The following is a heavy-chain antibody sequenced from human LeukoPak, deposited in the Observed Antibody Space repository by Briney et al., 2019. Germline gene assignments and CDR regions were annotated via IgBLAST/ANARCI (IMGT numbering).Heavy chain of an antibody. Sequence: PGTSLRLSCEPSGFTFSSYGMHWVRQAPGKGLEWVAVVWYDGSNKYYADSVKGRFTVSRDNSKNTLYLQMNSLRAEDTAIYHCARDRWFGDEDSFDIWGQGTMVTVSS. J-gene: IGHJ3*02. D-gene: IGHD3-10*01. CDR3: ARDRWFGDEDSFDI. CDR1: GFTFSSYG. CDR2: VWYDGSNK. V-gene: IGHV3-33*01.